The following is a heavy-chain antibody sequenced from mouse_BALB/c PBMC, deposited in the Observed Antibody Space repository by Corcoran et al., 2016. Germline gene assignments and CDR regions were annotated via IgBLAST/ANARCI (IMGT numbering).Heavy chain of an antibody. CDR1: GFNIKDTY. D-gene: IGHD4-1*01. V-gene: IGHV14-3*02. CDR2: IDPANGNT. Sequence: EVQLQQSGAELVKPGASVKLSCTASGFNIKDTYMHWVKQRPEQGREWIGRIDPANGNTKYDPKFQGKATIPADTSSNTAYLQLSSLTSEDTAVYYCARSNWFDYWGQGTTLTVSS. CDR3: ARSNWFDY. J-gene: IGHJ2*01.